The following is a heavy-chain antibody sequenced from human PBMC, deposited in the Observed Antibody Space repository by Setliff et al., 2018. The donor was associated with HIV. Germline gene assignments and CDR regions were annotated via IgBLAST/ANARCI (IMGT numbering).Heavy chain of an antibody. CDR1: GYTFTSYA. CDR3: ARDQPYCSSTSCLNWFDP. V-gene: IGHV7-4-1*02. D-gene: IGHD2-2*01. Sequence: GASVKVXXXXSGYTFTSYAMNWVRQAPGQGLEWMGWINTNTGNPTYAQGFTGRFVFSLDTSVSTAYLQISSLKAEDTAVYYCARDQPYCSSTSCLNWFDPWGQGTLVTVSS. CDR2: INTNTGNP. J-gene: IGHJ5*02.